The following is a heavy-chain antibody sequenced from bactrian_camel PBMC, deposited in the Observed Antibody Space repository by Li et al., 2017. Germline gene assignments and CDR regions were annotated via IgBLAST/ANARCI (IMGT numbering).Heavy chain of an antibody. CDR2: INSASNST. D-gene: IGHD1*01. CDR1: GFTFSNTA. V-gene: IGHV3S35*01. J-gene: IGHJ4*01. CDR3: AACFGPGGFQY. Sequence: VQLVESGGGLVQPGGSLRLSCAASGFTFSNTAMSWVRQVPGKGVEWTSFINSASNSTYYADSVKGRFTISRDNAKSTLYLQMNSLKTEDTAVYYCAACFGPGGFQYWGQGTQVTVS.